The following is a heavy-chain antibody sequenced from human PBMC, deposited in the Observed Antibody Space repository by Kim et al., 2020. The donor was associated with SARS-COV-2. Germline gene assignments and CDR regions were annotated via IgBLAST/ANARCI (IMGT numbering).Heavy chain of an antibody. CDR1: GGSVSSGSYY. J-gene: IGHJ6*02. CDR2: IYYSGST. Sequence: SETLSLTCTVSGGSVSSGSYYWSWIRQPPGKGLEWIGYIYYSGSTNYNPSLKSRVTISVDTSKNQFSLKLSSVTAADTAVYYCARGGITMVRGAQRYYYYGMDVWGQGTTVTVSS. CDR3: ARGGITMVRGAQRYYYYGMDV. V-gene: IGHV4-61*01. D-gene: IGHD3-10*01.